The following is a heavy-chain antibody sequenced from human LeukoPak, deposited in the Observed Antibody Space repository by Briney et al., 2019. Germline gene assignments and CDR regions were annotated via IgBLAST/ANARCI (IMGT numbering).Heavy chain of an antibody. J-gene: IGHJ6*02. CDR3: ARWGAARQAKYYYYGMDV. CDR2: IKQDGSEK. Sequence: GGSLRLSCAASGFTFSNFAMSWVRQAPGKGLEWVANIKQDGSEKYYVDSVKGRFTISRDNAKNSLYLQMNSLRAEDTAVYYCARWGAARQAKYYYYGMDVWGQGTTVTVSS. V-gene: IGHV3-7*01. D-gene: IGHD6-6*01. CDR1: GFTFSNFA.